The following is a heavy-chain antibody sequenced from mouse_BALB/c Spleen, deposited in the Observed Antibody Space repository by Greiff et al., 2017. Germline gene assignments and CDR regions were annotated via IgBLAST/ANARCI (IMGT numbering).Heavy chain of an antibody. CDR3: ARRTTATQFAY. D-gene: IGHD1-2*01. CDR1: GFTFSSFG. Sequence: EVMLVESGGGLVQPGGSRKLSCAASGFTFSSFGMHWVRQAPEKGLEWVAYISSGSSTIYYADTVKGRFTISRDNPKNTLFLQMTSLRSEDTAMYYCARRTTATQFAYWGQGTLVTVSA. V-gene: IGHV5-17*02. J-gene: IGHJ3*01. CDR2: ISSGSSTI.